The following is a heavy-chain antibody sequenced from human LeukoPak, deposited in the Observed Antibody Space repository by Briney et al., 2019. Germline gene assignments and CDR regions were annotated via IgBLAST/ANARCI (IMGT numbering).Heavy chain of an antibody. CDR1: GYTLTDYY. V-gene: IGHV1-2*06. CDR2: INPNSGDA. D-gene: IGHD3-16*01. J-gene: IGHJ4*02. Sequence: ASVKVSCKASGYTLTDYYMHWVRQAPGQGLEWMGRINPNSGDANSAQKFQGRVTMTRDTSSSTVYMEVSRLTSDDTAVYYCARDRGPEWWGSFDYWGQGTLVTVSS. CDR3: ARDRGPEWWGSFDY.